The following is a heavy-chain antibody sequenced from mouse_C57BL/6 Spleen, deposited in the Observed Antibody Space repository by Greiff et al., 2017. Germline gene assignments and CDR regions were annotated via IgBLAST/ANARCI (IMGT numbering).Heavy chain of an antibody. CDR2: IHPNSGST. D-gene: IGHD2-5*01. CDR3: ARYRSNYGGYFDD. V-gene: IGHV1-64*01. Sequence: QVQLQQPGAELVKPGASVKLSCKASGYTFTSYWMHWVKQRPGQGLEWIGMIHPNSGSTNYNEKFKSKATLTVDKSSSTAYMQLSSLTSEDSAVDYCARYRSNYGGYFDDWGQGTTLTVSS. J-gene: IGHJ2*01. CDR1: GYTFTSYW.